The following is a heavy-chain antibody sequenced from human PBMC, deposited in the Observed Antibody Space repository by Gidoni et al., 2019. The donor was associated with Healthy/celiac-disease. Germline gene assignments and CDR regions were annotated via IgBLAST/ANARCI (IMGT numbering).Heavy chain of an antibody. V-gene: IGHV4-34*01. J-gene: IGHJ4*02. CDR3: ARRGRWLQSFGY. CDR1: GGSFSGYY. CDR2: INHSGST. Sequence: QVQLQQWGAGLLKPSETLSLTCAVYGGSFSGYYWSWIRQPPGKGLEWIGEINHSGSTNYNPSLKSRVTISVDTSKNQFSLKLSSVTAADTAVYYCARRGRWLQSFGYWGQGTLVTVSS. D-gene: IGHD3-16*01.